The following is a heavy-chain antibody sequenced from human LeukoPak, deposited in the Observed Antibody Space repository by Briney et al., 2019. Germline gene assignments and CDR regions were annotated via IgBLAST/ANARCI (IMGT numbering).Heavy chain of an antibody. Sequence: GESLRLSCVASGFNFNDYAMHWVRQTPGKGLEWVSRITWNSDGRAYADSVRGRFTISRDNARNSLYLQMNSLRPEDTAFYYCARDRGGGGFNFFDSWGQGTLVTVSS. CDR2: ITWNSDGR. CDR1: GFNFNDYA. J-gene: IGHJ4*02. V-gene: IGHV3-9*01. CDR3: ARDRGGGGFNFFDS. D-gene: IGHD5-24*01.